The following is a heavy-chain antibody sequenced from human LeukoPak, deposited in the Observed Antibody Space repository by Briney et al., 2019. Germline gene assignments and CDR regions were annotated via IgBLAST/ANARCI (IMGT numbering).Heavy chain of an antibody. V-gene: IGHV4-39*01. CDR2: IFHSGTT. J-gene: IGHJ3*02. Sequence: SETLSLTCTVSGGSISSSSYYWGWIRQPPGKGLEWIGSIFHSGTTYYTPSLKSRVTISVDTSKNQFSLKLSSVTAADTAVYYCAKSYCSSTICNAVDAFDIWGQGTMVTVSS. CDR3: AKSYCSSTICNAVDAFDI. CDR1: GGSISSSSYY. D-gene: IGHD2-2*01.